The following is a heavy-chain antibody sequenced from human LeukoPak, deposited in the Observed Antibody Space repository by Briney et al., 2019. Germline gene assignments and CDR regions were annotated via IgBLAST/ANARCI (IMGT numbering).Heavy chain of an antibody. J-gene: IGHJ3*01. CDR1: GGSISSYY. V-gene: IGHV4-59*08. D-gene: IGHD2-21*02. CDR2: IYYSGST. CDR3: ASQYCGGDCKGPGAFDV. Sequence: PSETLSLTCTVSGGSISSYYWSWIRQPPGKGLEWIGYIYYSGSTNYNPSLKSRLTISIDMSENQFSLRLRSVTAADTAVYYCASQYCGGDCKGPGAFDVWGQGTMVAVSS.